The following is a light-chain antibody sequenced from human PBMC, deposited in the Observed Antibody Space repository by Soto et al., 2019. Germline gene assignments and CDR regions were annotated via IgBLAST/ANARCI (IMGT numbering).Light chain of an antibody. CDR1: SSDVGGYNY. V-gene: IGLV2-14*01. Sequence: QSALTQPASVSGSPGQSITISCTGTSSDVGGYNYVSWYQQHPGKAPKLMIYDVSNRPSGVSNRFSGSKSGNTASLTISGLQAEDEADYYCSSYTSSSTPCVFGTGTKFTVL. CDR3: SSYTSSSTPCV. CDR2: DVS. J-gene: IGLJ1*01.